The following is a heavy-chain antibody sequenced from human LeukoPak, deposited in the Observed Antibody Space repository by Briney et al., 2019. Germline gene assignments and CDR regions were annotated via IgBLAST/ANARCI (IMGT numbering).Heavy chain of an antibody. J-gene: IGHJ5*02. V-gene: IGHV4-59*01. CDR1: GGSISSYY. Sequence: SETLSLTCTVSGGSISSYYWSWIRQPPGKGLEWIGYIYYSGSTNYSPSLKSRVTISVDTSRNQFSLKLTSVTAADTAVYYCARVTTYCSSTSCYHLNWFDPWGQGTLVTVSS. CDR2: IYYSGST. D-gene: IGHD2-2*01. CDR3: ARVTTYCSSTSCYHLNWFDP.